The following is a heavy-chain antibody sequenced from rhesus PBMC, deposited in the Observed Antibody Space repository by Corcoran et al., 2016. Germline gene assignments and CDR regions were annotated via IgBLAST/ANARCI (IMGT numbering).Heavy chain of an antibody. CDR1: GYSISRGYY. CDR3: ARVGSSWSEWDTVGTEWYFDL. D-gene: IGHD5-42*01. CDR2: IYGCGGSH. Sequence: QVQLQESGPGLVKPSETLSLTCAVSGYSISRGYYWVCIRQPPWKGLQLIGCIYGCGGSHYLNPTLKSRVTLSVDTSKNQFSLKLSAVTAADTAVYYCARVGSSWSEWDTVGTEWYFDLWGPGTPITISS. J-gene: IGHJ2*01. V-gene: IGHV4S14*01.